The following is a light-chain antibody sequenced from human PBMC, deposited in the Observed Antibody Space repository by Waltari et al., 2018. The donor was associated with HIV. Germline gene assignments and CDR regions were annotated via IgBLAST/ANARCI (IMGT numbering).Light chain of an antibody. CDR3: SAWDDNVNAL. J-gene: IGLJ2*01. CDR1: RSNIGSNN. CDR2: SNK. V-gene: IGLV1-44*01. Sequence: QSVLRQPPSASGTPGQRVTISCSGSRSNIGSNNVNWYQQLPGTAPKLLIYSNKRRPSGVPDRFSGSKSGTSASLAISGLQSEDEADYYCSAWDDNVNALFGGGTKLTVL.